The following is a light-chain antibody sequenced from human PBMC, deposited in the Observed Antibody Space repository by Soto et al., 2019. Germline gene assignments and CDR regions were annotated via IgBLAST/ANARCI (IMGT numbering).Light chain of an antibody. CDR3: QQHNSYPRT. CDR2: TAY. V-gene: IGKV1-5*03. J-gene: IGKJ1*01. Sequence: DIQMTQSPSTLSASVGDRVTITCRASQSISTWLAWYQQKPGKAPKLLIYTAYNLERGVPSRFSGSGSGTEFTLTISSLQPDDFATYYCQQHNSYPRTFGQGTKVEMK. CDR1: QSISTW.